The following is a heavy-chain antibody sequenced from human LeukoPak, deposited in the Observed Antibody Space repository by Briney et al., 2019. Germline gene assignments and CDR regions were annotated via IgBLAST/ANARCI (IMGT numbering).Heavy chain of an antibody. CDR3: ATVLNYCSDF. D-gene: IGHD1-7*01. CDR2: MFTSGSA. Sequence: PSETLSLTCTVSGGSISSYHWSWVRQPAGKGLEWIGRMFTSGSANYNPSLKSRVTMSLDTPKNQFSLKLNSVTAADTAVYYCATVLNYCSDFWGRGTLVTVSS. V-gene: IGHV4-4*07. CDR1: GGSISSYH. J-gene: IGHJ4*02.